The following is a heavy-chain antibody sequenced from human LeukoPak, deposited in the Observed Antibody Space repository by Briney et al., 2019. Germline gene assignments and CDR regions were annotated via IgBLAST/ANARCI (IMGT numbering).Heavy chain of an antibody. D-gene: IGHD3-22*01. CDR1: GGSISSYY. V-gene: IGHV4-59*01. CDR3: ARAVLYYYDSSGYFFPTAYYFDY. Sequence: SETLSLACTVSGGSISSYYWSWIRQPPGKGLEWIGYIYYSGSTNYNPSLKSRVTISVGTSKNQFSLKLSSVTAADTAVYYCARAVLYYYDSSGYFFPTAYYFDYWGQGTLVTVSS. J-gene: IGHJ4*02. CDR2: IYYSGST.